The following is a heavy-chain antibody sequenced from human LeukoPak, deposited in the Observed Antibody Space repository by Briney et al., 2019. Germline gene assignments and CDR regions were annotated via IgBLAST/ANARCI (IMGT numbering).Heavy chain of an antibody. CDR1: GFTFSNYA. V-gene: IGHV3-23*01. D-gene: IGHD3-9*01. J-gene: IGHJ4*02. CDR3: AKWGDYDVLTGYYVSDY. Sequence: GRSLSLSCAASGFTFSNYAMSWVRQAPGKGLEWVSAITGSGGNTYYAESVKGRFTISRDNSKNTVFLQMNSLRAEDTAVYYCAKWGDYDVLTGYYVSDYWGQGTLVTVSS. CDR2: ITGSGGNT.